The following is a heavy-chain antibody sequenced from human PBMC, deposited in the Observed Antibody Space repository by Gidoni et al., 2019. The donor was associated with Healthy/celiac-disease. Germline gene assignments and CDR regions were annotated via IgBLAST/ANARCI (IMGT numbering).Heavy chain of an antibody. CDR2: IYYSGST. J-gene: IGHJ5*02. CDR3: ARRGRGFWSGYPQGFDP. Sequence: QLQLQESGPGLVKPSETLSLTCTVSGGSISSSSYYWGWIRQPPGKGLEWIGSIYYSGSTYYNPSLKSRVTISVDTSKNQFSLKLSSVTAADTAVYYCARRGRGFWSGYPQGFDPWGQGTLVTVSS. CDR1: GGSISSSSYY. D-gene: IGHD3-3*01. V-gene: IGHV4-39*01.